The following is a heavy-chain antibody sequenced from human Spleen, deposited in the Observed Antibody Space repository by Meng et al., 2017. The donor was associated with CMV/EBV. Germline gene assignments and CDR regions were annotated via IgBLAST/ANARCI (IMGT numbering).Heavy chain of an antibody. CDR3: ARAAITIFGLDAFDI. V-gene: IGHV1-2*02. J-gene: IGHJ3*02. Sequence: ASVKVSCKASGYTFTGYYMHWVRQAPGQGLEWMGWINPNSGGTNYAQKFQGRVTMTRDTSISTAYMELSRLRSDDTAVYYCARAAITIFGLDAFDIWGQGTMVTVS. D-gene: IGHD3-3*01. CDR2: INPNSGGT. CDR1: GYTFTGYY.